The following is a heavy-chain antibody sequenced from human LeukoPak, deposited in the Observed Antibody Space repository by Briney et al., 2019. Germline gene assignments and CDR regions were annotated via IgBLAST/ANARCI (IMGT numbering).Heavy chain of an antibody. J-gene: IGHJ4*02. CDR3: ASRIVGTPDYFDF. V-gene: IGHV3-7*01. CDR2: INQDGSQK. D-gene: IGHD1-26*01. Sequence: PGGSLRLSCAASGFTFSSYWMSWVRQAPGKGLEWVANINQDGSQKYHVDSVKGRFTISRDNAKNSLYLQMSSLRVEDTAVYYCASRIVGTPDYFDFWGQGTLVTVSS. CDR1: GFTFSSYW.